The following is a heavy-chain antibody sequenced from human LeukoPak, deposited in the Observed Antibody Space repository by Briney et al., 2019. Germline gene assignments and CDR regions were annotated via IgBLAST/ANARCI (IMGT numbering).Heavy chain of an antibody. V-gene: IGHV1-2*02. D-gene: IGHD6-19*01. CDR2: INPNSGGT. CDR3: ARGYSSGWYVFDY. CDR1: GYTFTGYY. J-gene: IGHJ4*02. Sequence: GSSVKVSCKASGYTFTGYYMHWVRQAPGQGLEGMGWINPNSGGTNYAQKFQGRVTMTRDTSISTAYMERSRLRSDDTAVYFCARGYSSGWYVFDYWGQGTLVTASS.